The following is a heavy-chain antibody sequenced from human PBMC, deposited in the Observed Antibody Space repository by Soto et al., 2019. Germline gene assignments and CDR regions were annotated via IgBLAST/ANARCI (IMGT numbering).Heavy chain of an antibody. CDR2: ISTYNGDT. V-gene: IGHV1-18*01. CDR1: GYTFTRSG. J-gene: IGHJ6*02. CDR3: AREGVAPYYYYGMDV. Sequence: VKVSCKASGYTFTRSGISWVRQAPGQGLEWMGWISTYNGDTNYAQTFQGRVTMTTDTSTSTVHMEVRSLRSDDTAVYYCAREGVAPYYYYGMDVWGQGTPVTVS. D-gene: IGHD5-12*01.